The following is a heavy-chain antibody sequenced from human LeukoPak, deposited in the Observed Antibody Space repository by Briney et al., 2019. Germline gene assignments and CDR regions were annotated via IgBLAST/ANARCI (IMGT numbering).Heavy chain of an antibody. D-gene: IGHD1-26*01. V-gene: IGHV3-48*03. Sequence: GGSLRLSCAASGFTFRNYEMNWVRQAPGKGLEWISYISGSGITIYYADSVKGRFTISRDNAKNSLYLQMNSLRAEDTAVYYCASGEVGATLFDYWGQGTLVTVSS. CDR3: ASGEVGATLFDY. CDR1: GFTFRNYE. J-gene: IGHJ4*02. CDR2: ISGSGITI.